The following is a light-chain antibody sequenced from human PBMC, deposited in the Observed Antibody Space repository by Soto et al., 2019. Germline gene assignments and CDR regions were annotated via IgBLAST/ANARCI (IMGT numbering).Light chain of an antibody. V-gene: IGKV3-11*01. Sequence: ESVLTQSPGTLSLSPGERSTLSCRASQSVSSYLAWHQQTPGQAPRLLIYDASNRATGIPARFSGSGSGTDFTLTISSLEPEDFAVYFCQQRSKWPLTFGGGTKVDIK. J-gene: IGKJ4*01. CDR2: DAS. CDR3: QQRSKWPLT. CDR1: QSVSSY.